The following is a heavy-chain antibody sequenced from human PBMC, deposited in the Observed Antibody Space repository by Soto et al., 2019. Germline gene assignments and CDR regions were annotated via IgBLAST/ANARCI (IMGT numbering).Heavy chain of an antibody. CDR1: GFSLSTSGVG. V-gene: IGHV2-5*02. CDR2: IYWDDDK. Sequence: QITLKESGPTLVKPTQTLTLTCTFSGFSLSTSGVGVGWIRQPPGKALEWLALIYWDDDKRYSPSLKSRLTITKDTSKHQVVLTMTNMDPVDTATYYCAHRSLAAAGTRAFDYWGQGTLVTVSS. D-gene: IGHD6-13*01. CDR3: AHRSLAAAGTRAFDY. J-gene: IGHJ4*02.